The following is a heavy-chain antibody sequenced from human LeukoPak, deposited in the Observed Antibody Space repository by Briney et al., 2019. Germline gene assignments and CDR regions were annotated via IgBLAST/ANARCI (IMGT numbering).Heavy chain of an antibody. V-gene: IGHV4-59*01. CDR3: ASSTYYDFWSGYLGYYYGMDV. CDR1: GGSISSYY. CDR2: IYYSGST. Sequence: SETLSRTGTVSGGSISSYYWSWIRQPPGKGLEWCGYIYYSGSTNYNPSLKSRVTISVDTSKNQFSLKLSSVTAADTAVYYCASSTYYDFWSGYLGYYYGMDVWGQGTTVTVSS. J-gene: IGHJ6*02. D-gene: IGHD3-3*01.